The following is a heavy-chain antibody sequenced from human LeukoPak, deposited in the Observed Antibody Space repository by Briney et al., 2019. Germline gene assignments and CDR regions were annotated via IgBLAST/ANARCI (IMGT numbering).Heavy chain of an antibody. Sequence: PSETLSLTCTVSGGSISSYDWSWLREPPGKGLVGLGYYYYSGSTNYNPCLKSRVTISVDTSKNQFSLKLRSVTAADTAAYYCARDWRIGSSWWIDYWGQGTLVTVSS. V-gene: IGHV4-59*01. CDR2: YYYSGST. CDR1: GGSISSYD. J-gene: IGHJ4*02. CDR3: ARDWRIGSSWWIDY. D-gene: IGHD6-13*01.